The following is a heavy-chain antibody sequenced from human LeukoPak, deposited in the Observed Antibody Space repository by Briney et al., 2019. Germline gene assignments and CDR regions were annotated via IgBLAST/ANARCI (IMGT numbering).Heavy chain of an antibody. CDR1: GFTLSTYW. D-gene: IGHD3-10*01. CDR2: IKQDGSEK. CDR3: AKVAKYYYGSETYYFFDY. Sequence: PGGSLRLSCAASGFTLSTYWMSWVRQAPGKGLEWVANIKQDGSEKYYVDSVKGRSTISRDNAKNSLYLQMNSLRVEDTAVHYCAKVAKYYYGSETYYFFDYWGQGTLVTASS. V-gene: IGHV3-7*01. J-gene: IGHJ4*02.